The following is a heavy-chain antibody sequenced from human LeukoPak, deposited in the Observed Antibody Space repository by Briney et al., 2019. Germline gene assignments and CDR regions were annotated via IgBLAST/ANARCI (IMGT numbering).Heavy chain of an antibody. J-gene: IGHJ4*02. CDR2: MNPNSGNT. V-gene: IGHV1-8*01. D-gene: IGHD5-18*01. CDR3: ARGAQYSYGKGRFDY. CDR1: GYTFTSYD. Sequence: ASVKVSCKASGYTFTSYDINWVRQATGQGLEWMGWMNPNSGNTGYAQKFQGRVTITTDESTSTAYMELSSLRSEDTAVYYCARGAQYSYGKGRFDYWGQGTLVTVSS.